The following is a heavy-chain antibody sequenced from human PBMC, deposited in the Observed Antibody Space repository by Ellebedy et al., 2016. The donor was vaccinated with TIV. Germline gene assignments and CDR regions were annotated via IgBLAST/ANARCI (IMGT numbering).Heavy chain of an antibody. CDR3: ARGTYSSSWYGMDF. J-gene: IGHJ4*02. D-gene: IGHD6-13*01. Sequence: AASVKVSCKASGGTFSSYSMIWVRPAPGQGLEWMGGIIPIFGTPDYAQSFQGRVTITADTSTSTAYMELSSLRSEDTAVYYCARGTYSSSWYGMDFWGQGTPVTVSS. V-gene: IGHV1-69*06. CDR2: IIPIFGTP. CDR1: GGTFSSYS.